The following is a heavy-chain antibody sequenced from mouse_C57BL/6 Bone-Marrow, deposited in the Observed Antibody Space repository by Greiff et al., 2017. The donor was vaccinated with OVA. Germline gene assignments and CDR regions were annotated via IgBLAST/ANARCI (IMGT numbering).Heavy chain of an antibody. D-gene: IGHD2-2*01. J-gene: IGHJ2*01. CDR3: TKLWLRPYYFDY. Sequence: VQLKESGAELVRPGASVKLSCTASGFNIKDDYMHWVKQRPEQGLEWIGWIDPENGDTEYASKFQGKATITADTSSNTAYLQLSSLTSEDTAVYYCTKLWLRPYYFDYWGQGTTLTVSS. CDR2: IDPENGDT. V-gene: IGHV14-4*01. CDR1: GFNIKDDY.